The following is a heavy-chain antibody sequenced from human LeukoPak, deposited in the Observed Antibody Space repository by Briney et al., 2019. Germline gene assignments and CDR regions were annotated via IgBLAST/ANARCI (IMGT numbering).Heavy chain of an antibody. CDR3: AKDRGRYYFDY. V-gene: IGHV3-20*04. CDR1: GFTFDDFG. J-gene: IGHJ4*02. Sequence: PGGSLRLSCAASGFTFDDFGMSWVRQAPGKGLEWVSGINWNGGSTDSTDSVKGRFTISRDNAKNSLYLQVNSLRAEDTAVYYCAKDRGRYYFDYWGQGTLVTVSS. D-gene: IGHD3-16*01. CDR2: INWNGGST.